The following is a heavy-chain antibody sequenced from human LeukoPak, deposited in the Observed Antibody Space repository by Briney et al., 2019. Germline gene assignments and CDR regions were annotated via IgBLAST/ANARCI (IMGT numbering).Heavy chain of an antibody. Sequence: NPSETLSLTCAVSGGSISSGGYSWSWIRQPPGKGLEWIGYIYHSGSTYYNPSLKSRVTISVDRSKNQFSLKLSSVTAADTAVYYCARGGYDSSGYYYFDYWGQGTLVTVSS. CDR1: GGSISSGGYS. J-gene: IGHJ4*02. CDR2: IYHSGST. D-gene: IGHD3-22*01. CDR3: ARGGYDSSGYYYFDY. V-gene: IGHV4-30-2*01.